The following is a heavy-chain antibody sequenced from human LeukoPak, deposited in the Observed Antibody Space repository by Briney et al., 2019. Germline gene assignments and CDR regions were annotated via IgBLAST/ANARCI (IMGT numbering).Heavy chain of an antibody. CDR2: IYHSGST. V-gene: IGHV4-30-2*01. D-gene: IGHD2-15*01. CDR3: ARHEVVVAASDAFDI. CDR1: GGSISSGGYS. J-gene: IGHJ3*02. Sequence: PSETLSLTCAVSGGSISSGGYSWSWLRQPPGKGLEWIGYIYHSGSTYYNPSLKSRVTISVDRSKNQFSLKLSSVTAADTAVYYCARHEVVVAASDAFDIWGQGTMVTVSS.